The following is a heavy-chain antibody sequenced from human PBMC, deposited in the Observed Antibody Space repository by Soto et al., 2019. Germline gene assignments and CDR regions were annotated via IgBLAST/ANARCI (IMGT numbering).Heavy chain of an antibody. Sequence: EVQLVESGGGLVQPGGSLRLSCAASGFTFSSYSMNWVRQAPEKGLEWVSYISSRSSTIYYADSVKGRFTISRDKAKNSLYLQMNSLRDEDTAVYYCARDHGAGWFGRHFDLWGRGTLVTVSS. CDR1: GFTFSSYS. J-gene: IGHJ2*01. CDR3: ARDHGAGWFGRHFDL. V-gene: IGHV3-48*02. CDR2: ISSRSSTI. D-gene: IGHD3-10*01.